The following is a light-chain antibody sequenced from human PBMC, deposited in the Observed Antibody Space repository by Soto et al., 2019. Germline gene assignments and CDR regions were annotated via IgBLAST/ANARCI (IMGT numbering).Light chain of an antibody. J-gene: IGKJ3*01. Sequence: EIVMTQSPATLSVSPGERATLSCRASQAVSSNLAWYQQKPGQAPRLLIYAASTRAAGIPDRFSGSGSGTGFTLTSTSLQSEVFAVYYCQHYNNCPFTLGPGTKVDIK. V-gene: IGKV3-15*01. CDR1: QAVSSN. CDR2: AAS. CDR3: QHYNNCPFT.